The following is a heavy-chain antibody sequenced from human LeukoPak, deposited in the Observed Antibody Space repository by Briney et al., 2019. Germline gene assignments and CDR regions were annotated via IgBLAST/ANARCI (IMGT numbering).Heavy chain of an antibody. J-gene: IGHJ4*02. V-gene: IGHV3-48*02. Sequence: GGSLRLSCAAPGFTFSSYSMNWVRQAPGKGLEWVSYISSSSSMIYYADSVKGRFTISRDNAKNSLYLQMKSLRDEDTAIYYCARDYGDLPARVPYFDYWGQGTLVTVSS. D-gene: IGHD4-17*01. CDR2: ISSSSSMI. CDR3: ARDYGDLPARVPYFDY. CDR1: GFTFSSYS.